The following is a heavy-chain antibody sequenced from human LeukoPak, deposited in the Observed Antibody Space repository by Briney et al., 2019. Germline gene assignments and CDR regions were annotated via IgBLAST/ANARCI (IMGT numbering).Heavy chain of an antibody. J-gene: IGHJ6*03. Sequence: ASVKVSCKASGYTFTSYDINWERQATGQGLEWMGWMNPNSGNTGYAQKFQGRVTITRNTSISTAYMELSSLRSEDTAVYYCARGNSGSYSYYYMDVWGKGTTVTVSS. CDR1: GYTFTSYD. D-gene: IGHD1-26*01. CDR3: ARGNSGSYSYYYMDV. CDR2: MNPNSGNT. V-gene: IGHV1-8*01.